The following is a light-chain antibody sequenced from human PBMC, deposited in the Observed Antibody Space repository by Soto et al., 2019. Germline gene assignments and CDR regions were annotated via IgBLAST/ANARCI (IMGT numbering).Light chain of an antibody. Sequence: QSALTQPASVSGSPGQSITISCTGTSRDVGAYNYVSWFQQHPGRAPKLILYGVTSRPSGVSDRFSGSKSGSTASLTISGLQAEDEADYYCCSYTTISSYVFGTGTKVTVL. CDR3: CSYTTISSYV. J-gene: IGLJ1*01. CDR2: GVT. CDR1: SRDVGAYNY. V-gene: IGLV2-14*03.